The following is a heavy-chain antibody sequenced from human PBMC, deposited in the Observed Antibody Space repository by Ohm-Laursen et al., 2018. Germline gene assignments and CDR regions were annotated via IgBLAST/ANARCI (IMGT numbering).Heavy chain of an antibody. Sequence: TLSLTCTVSGGSISGYYWSWIRQPPGKGLEWIGYVRYSGSTNYNPSLKSRVTISVDTSKNQFSLKLSSVTAADTAVYYCARTPGVYCSSTSCYYGYGMDVWGQGTTVTVSS. CDR3: ARTPGVYCSSTSCYYGYGMDV. CDR2: VRYSGST. CDR1: GGSISGYY. V-gene: IGHV4-59*08. D-gene: IGHD2-2*01. J-gene: IGHJ6*02.